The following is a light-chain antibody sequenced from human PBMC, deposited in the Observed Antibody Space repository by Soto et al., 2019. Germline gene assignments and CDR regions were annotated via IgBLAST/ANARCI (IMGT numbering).Light chain of an antibody. V-gene: IGKV3-11*01. CDR3: QQRSNWIT. J-gene: IGKJ5*01. Sequence: PGDRVSITCRASQSVDRYLAWYQQKPGKAPHLLIYDTSYRATGIPARFSGSGSGTDFTLTISSLEPEDFAVYYCQQRSNWITFGQGTRLEIK. CDR2: DTS. CDR1: QSVDRY.